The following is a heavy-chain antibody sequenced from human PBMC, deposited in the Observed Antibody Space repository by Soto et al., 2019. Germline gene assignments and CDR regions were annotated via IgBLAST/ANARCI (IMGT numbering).Heavy chain of an antibody. V-gene: IGHV4-59*01. D-gene: IGHD6-19*01. CDR2: IYYSGST. J-gene: IGHJ5*02. CDR3: ARLYSSGWYFGFDP. CDR1: GGSISSYY. Sequence: SETLSLTCTVSGGSISSYYWSWIRQPPGKGLEWIGYIYYSGSTNYNPSLKSRVTISVDTSKNQFSLKLSSVTAADTAVYYCARLYSSGWYFGFDPWGQGTLVNVSS.